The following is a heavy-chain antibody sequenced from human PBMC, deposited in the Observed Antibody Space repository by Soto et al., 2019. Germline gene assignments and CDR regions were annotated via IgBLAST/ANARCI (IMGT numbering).Heavy chain of an antibody. D-gene: IGHD3-22*01. V-gene: IGHV3-23*01. CDR2: ISGSGGST. Sequence: GGSLRLSCAASGFTFSSYAMSWVRQAPGKGLEWVSAISGSGGSTYYADSVKGRFTISRDNSKNTLYLQMNSLRAEDTAVYYCAKDSIMGYYDSSGYRYWGQGTLVTVSS. CDR3: AKDSIMGYYDSSGYRY. CDR1: GFTFSSYA. J-gene: IGHJ4*02.